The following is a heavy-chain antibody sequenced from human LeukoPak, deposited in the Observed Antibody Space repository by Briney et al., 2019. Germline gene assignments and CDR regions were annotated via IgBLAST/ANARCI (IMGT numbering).Heavy chain of an antibody. CDR3: ARVGADYDSSGYYVY. J-gene: IGHJ4*02. CDR1: GYTFTGYY. V-gene: IGHV1-2*02. Sequence: GASVKVSCKASGYTFTGYYMHWVRQAPGQGLEWMGWINANSGGTNYAQKFQGRVSMTRDTSISTAYMELSRLRSDDTAVYYCARVGADYDSSGYYVYWGQGTLVTVSS. CDR2: INANSGGT. D-gene: IGHD3-22*01.